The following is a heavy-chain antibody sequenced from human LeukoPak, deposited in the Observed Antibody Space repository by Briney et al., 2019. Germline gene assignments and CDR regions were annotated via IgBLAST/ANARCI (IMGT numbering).Heavy chain of an antibody. Sequence: PSETLSLTCTVSGGSISSYYWSWIRQPPGKGLEWIGYIYYSGSTNYNPSLKSRVTISVDTSKNQFSLKLSSVTAEDTAVYYCARDLSPHLRITIFGVVTTSRGPLDAFDIWGQGTMVTVSS. CDR2: IYYSGST. J-gene: IGHJ3*02. D-gene: IGHD3-3*01. CDR1: GGSISSYY. CDR3: ARDLSPHLRITIFGVVTTSRGPLDAFDI. V-gene: IGHV4-59*01.